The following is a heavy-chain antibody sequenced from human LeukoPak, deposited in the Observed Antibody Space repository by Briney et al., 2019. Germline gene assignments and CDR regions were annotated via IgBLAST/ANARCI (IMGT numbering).Heavy chain of an antibody. CDR3: AGFRVAEYYFDY. CDR1: GYSISSGYY. J-gene: IGHJ4*02. CDR2: IYYSGST. Sequence: SETLSLTCTVSGYSISSGYYWGWIRQPPGKGLEWIGSIYYSGSTYYNPSLKSRVTISVDTSKNQFSLKLSSVTAADTAVYYCAGFRVAEYYFDYWGQGTLVTVSS. V-gene: IGHV4-38-2*02. D-gene: IGHD3-16*01.